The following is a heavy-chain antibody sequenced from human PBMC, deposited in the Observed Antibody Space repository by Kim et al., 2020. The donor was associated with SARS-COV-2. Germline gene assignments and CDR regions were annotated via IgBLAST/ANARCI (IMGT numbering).Heavy chain of an antibody. Sequence: SVKGRFTISRDDSKSIAYLQMNSLKTEDTAVYYCTRVCYDILTGSNWFDPWGQGTLVTVSS. J-gene: IGHJ5*02. V-gene: IGHV3-49*02. D-gene: IGHD3-9*01. CDR3: TRVCYDILTGSNWFDP.